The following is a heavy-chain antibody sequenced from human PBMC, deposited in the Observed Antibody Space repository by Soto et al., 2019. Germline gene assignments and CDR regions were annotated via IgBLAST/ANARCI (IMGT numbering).Heavy chain of an antibody. CDR3: ASTLRFLEWSNWFDP. D-gene: IGHD3-3*01. J-gene: IGHJ5*02. V-gene: IGHV4-4*07. CDR1: GGSISSYY. CDR2: IYTSGST. Sequence: SETLSLTCTVSGGSISSYYWSWIRQPAGKGLEWIGRIYTSGSTNYNPSLKSRVTMSVDTSKNQFSLKLSSVTAADTAVYYCASTLRFLEWSNWFDPWGQGTRVTSPQ.